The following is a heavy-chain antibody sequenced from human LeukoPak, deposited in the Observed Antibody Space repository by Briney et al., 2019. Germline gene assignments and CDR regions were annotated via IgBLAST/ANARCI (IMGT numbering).Heavy chain of an antibody. CDR1: GFTFSNYG. CDR2: IWYDGSNK. Sequence: GGSLRLSCAASGFTFSNYGMHWVRQAPGKGLEWVAVIWYDGSNKYYADSVKGRFTISRDNSKNTLYLQMNSLRAEDTAMYYCARESVKSAAEVYFDYWGQGTLVTVSS. CDR3: ARESVKSAAEVYFDY. V-gene: IGHV3-33*01. J-gene: IGHJ4*02. D-gene: IGHD6-13*01.